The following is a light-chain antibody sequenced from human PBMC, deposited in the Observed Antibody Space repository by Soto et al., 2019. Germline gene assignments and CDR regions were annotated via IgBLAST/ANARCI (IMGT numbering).Light chain of an antibody. CDR3: QQYGRSPWT. CDR1: QSVSSSY. CDR2: GAS. J-gene: IGKJ1*01. V-gene: IGKV3-20*01. Sequence: EIVLTQSPGTLSFSPGDRATPSCRASQSVSSSYLAWYQQKPGQAPGLLIYGASSRATGIPDRLSGSGSGTDFTLTISRLEPEDFAVYYCQQYGRSPWTFGQGTKVDIK.